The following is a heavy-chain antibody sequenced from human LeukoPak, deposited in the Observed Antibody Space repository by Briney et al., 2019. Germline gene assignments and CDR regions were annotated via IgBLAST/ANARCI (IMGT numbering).Heavy chain of an antibody. D-gene: IGHD5-12*01. CDR2: IYHSGST. V-gene: IGHV4-4*02. Sequence: SGTLSLTCAVSGGSISSSNWWSWVRQPPGKGLEWIEEIYHSGSTNYNPSLKSRVTISVDKTKNQFSLKLSSVTAADTAVYYSASKSGYAAFDYWGQGTLVTVSS. J-gene: IGHJ4*02. CDR3: ASKSGYAAFDY. CDR1: GGSISSSNW.